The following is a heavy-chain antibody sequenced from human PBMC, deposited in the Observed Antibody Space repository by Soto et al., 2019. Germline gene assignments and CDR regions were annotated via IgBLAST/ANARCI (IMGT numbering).Heavy chain of an antibody. D-gene: IGHD3-16*01. Sequence: SETLSLTCAVSGGSIGSYYWSWIRQPPGKGLEWIGYIYYSGSTNYNPSLKSRVTISVDTSKNQFSLKLSSVTAADTAVYYCARRYGGNFDYWGQGTLVTVSS. J-gene: IGHJ4*02. CDR1: GGSIGSYY. CDR2: IYYSGST. V-gene: IGHV4-59*01. CDR3: ARRYGGNFDY.